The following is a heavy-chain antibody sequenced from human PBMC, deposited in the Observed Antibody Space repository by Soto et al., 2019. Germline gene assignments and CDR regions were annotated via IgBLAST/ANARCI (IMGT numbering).Heavy chain of an antibody. CDR3: ARVEAVAGLYNYHGLDV. CDR2: IVPIFGTT. CDR1: GGTFSNYA. V-gene: IGHV1-69*12. Sequence: QVQLVQSGAEVKKPGSSVKVSCKVSGGTFSNYAIDWVRLAPGHGLEWIGGIVPIFGTTYYTQKFQGRATIIAADSTTTAYLERSSVRSEDTAIYYCARVEAVAGLYNYHGLDVWGQGTAVTVSS. D-gene: IGHD6-19*01. J-gene: IGHJ6*02.